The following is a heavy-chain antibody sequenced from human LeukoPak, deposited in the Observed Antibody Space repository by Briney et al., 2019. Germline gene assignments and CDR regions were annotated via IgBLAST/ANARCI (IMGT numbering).Heavy chain of an antibody. CDR1: GFSFSSFS. J-gene: IGHJ4*02. CDR3: ARYRRGLFDY. V-gene: IGHV3-21*01. CDR2: ISGGSSFT. Sequence: PGGSLRLSCAASGFSFSSFSMNWVRQAPGKGLEWVSYISGGSSFTYYVDSVKGRFTISRDNSKNTLYLQMNSLRAEDTAVYYCARYRRGLFDYWGQGTLVTVSS. D-gene: IGHD1-26*01.